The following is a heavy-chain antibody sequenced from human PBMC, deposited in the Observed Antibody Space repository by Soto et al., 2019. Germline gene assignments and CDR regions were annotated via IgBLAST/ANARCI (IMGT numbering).Heavy chain of an antibody. V-gene: IGHV4-31*03. CDR3: ARRLGYSSSSDSYFDY. CDR2: IYYSGST. CDR1: GGSISSGGYY. Sequence: SETLSLTCSVSGGSISSGGYYWGWIRQHPGKGLEWIGYIYYSGSTYYNPSLKSRVTISVDTSKNQFSLKLSSVTAADTAVYYCARRLGYSSSSDSYFDYWGQGTLVTVS. J-gene: IGHJ4*02. D-gene: IGHD6-6*01.